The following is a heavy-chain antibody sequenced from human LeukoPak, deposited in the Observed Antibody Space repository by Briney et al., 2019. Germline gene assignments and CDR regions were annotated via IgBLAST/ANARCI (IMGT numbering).Heavy chain of an antibody. CDR3: ARVARRTYRDDDAINI. CDR2: INQDGTDK. V-gene: IGHV3-7*01. J-gene: IGHJ3*02. D-gene: IGHD4-11*01. CDR1: GFTFSTYW. Sequence: GGSLRLSCAVSGFTFSTYWMTWVRQAPGKGLEWVSNINQDGTDKYYVDSVKGRFSISRDNAKNSLYLQMNNLRAEDTAVYYCARVARRTYRDDDAINIWGQGTMVTVSS.